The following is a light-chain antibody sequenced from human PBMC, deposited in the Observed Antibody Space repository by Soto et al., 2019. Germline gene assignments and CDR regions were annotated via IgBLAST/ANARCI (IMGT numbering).Light chain of an antibody. CDR1: QSVSSD. V-gene: IGKV3-15*01. CDR3: QQYNNWPWLT. Sequence: EIVMTQSPATLSVSPGERATLSCRASQSVSSDLAWYQQKPGQAPRLLIYGASTRATGIPDRFSGSGFGTEFTLTISSLQSEDFAVYYCQQYNNWPWLTFGGGTKVEIK. CDR2: GAS. J-gene: IGKJ4*01.